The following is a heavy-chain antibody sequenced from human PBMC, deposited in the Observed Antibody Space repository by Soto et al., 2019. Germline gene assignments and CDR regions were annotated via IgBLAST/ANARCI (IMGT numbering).Heavy chain of an antibody. CDR2: IWYDGINK. CDR1: GFTFSSYG. CDR3: ARDYYDSSGYKTVDY. Sequence: QVQLVESGGGVVQPGRSLRLSCAASGFTFSSYGMHWVRQAPGKGLEWVALIWYDGINKYHADSVKGRFTISRDNSKNTLYLQMNSLRVEDTAVYYCARDYYDSSGYKTVDYWGQGTLVTVSS. J-gene: IGHJ4*02. D-gene: IGHD3-22*01. V-gene: IGHV3-33*01.